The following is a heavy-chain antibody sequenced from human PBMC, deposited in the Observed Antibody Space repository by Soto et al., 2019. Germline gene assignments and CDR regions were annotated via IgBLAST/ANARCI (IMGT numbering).Heavy chain of an antibody. CDR2: ISGSGGST. J-gene: IGHJ3*02. CDR3: AKVTLLIPYSGSFHGAFDI. V-gene: IGHV3-23*01. Sequence: GGSLRLSCAASGFTFSSYAMSWVRQAPGKGLEWVSAISGSGGSTYYADSVKGRFTISRDNSKNTLYLQMNSLRAEDTAVYYCAKVTLLIPYSGSFHGAFDIWGQGTMVTVSS. CDR1: GFTFSSYA. D-gene: IGHD1-26*01.